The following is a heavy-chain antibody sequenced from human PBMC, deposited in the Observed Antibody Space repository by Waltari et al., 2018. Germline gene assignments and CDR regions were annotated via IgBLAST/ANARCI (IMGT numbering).Heavy chain of an antibody. CDR1: GFTFSSYW. Sequence: VQLVESGGGVVQPGRSLRLSCAASGFTFSSYWMSWVRQAPGKGLEWVANIKQDGSEKYYVDSVKGRFTISRDNAKNSLYLQMNSLRAEDTAVYYCARDTAVADDAFDIWGQGTMVTVSS. J-gene: IGHJ3*02. CDR3: ARDTAVADDAFDI. V-gene: IGHV3-7*01. CDR2: IKQDGSEK. D-gene: IGHD6-19*01.